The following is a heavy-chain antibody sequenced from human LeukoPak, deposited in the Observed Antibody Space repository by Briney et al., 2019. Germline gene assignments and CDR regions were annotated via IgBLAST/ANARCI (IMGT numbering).Heavy chain of an antibody. V-gene: IGHV4-59*01. D-gene: IGHD6-19*01. CDR2: IYYSGST. CDR1: GGSISSYY. Sequence: PSETLSLTCTVSGGSISSYYWSWIRQPPGKGLEWIGYIYYSGSTNYNPSLKSRVTISVDTSKNLFSLKLSSVTAADTAVYYCARHYIAVAGRGAFDYWGQGTLVTVSS. J-gene: IGHJ4*02. CDR3: ARHYIAVAGRGAFDY.